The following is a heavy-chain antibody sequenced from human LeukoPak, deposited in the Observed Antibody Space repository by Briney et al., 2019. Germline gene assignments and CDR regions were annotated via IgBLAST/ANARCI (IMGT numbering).Heavy chain of an antibody. Sequence: GGSLRLSCTFSGFTFSSYAMTWVRQAPGKGPEWVSAISSSGSSTYYADSVKGRFTISRDNSKNTLYLQVNSLGAEDMALYYCAKDWRSGGWYPFFDLWGQGTMVTVS. CDR3: AKDWRSGGWYPFFDL. D-gene: IGHD6-19*01. CDR2: ISSSGSST. CDR1: GFTFSSYA. J-gene: IGHJ3*01. V-gene: IGHV3-23*01.